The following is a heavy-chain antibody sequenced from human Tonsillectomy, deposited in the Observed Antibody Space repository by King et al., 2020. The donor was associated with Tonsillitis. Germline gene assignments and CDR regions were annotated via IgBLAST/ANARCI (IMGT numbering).Heavy chain of an antibody. J-gene: IGHJ5*02. Sequence: VQLVESGGGLVKPGGSLRLSCAASGFTFSSYSMNWVRQAPGKGLEWVSSISSSSSYIYYADSVKGRFTISRDNAKNSLYQQMNSLRAEDTAVYYCARELWFGELLTPGNWFDPWGQGTLVTVSS. CDR3: ARELWFGELLTPGNWFDP. D-gene: IGHD3-10*01. V-gene: IGHV3-21*01. CDR2: ISSSSSYI. CDR1: GFTFSSYS.